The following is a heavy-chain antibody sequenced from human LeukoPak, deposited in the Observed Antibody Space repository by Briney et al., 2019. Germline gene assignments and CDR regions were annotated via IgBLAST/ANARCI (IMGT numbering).Heavy chain of an antibody. CDR1: GFTFSSSG. CDR2: ISYDGSNK. V-gene: IGHV3-30*03. J-gene: IGHJ4*02. Sequence: GRSLRLSCAASGFTFSSSGMHWVRQAPGKGLEWVAVISYDGSNKYYADSVKGRFTISRDNSKNSLDLQMNSLRAEDTAVYYCARGYCSSTSCYNDYWGQGTLVTVSS. D-gene: IGHD2-2*02. CDR3: ARGYCSSTSCYNDY.